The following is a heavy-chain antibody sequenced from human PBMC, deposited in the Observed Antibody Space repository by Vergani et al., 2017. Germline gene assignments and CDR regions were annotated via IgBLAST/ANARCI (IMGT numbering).Heavy chain of an antibody. Sequence: QVQLQESGPGLVKPSETLSLTFTVSGGSISSYYWSWIRQPPGKGLEWIGYIYYSGSTNYNPSLKSRVTISVDTSKNQFSLKLSSVTAADTAVYYCAREKGIAAAGADAFDIGGQGTMVTVSS. CDR1: GGSISSYY. CDR2: IYYSGST. D-gene: IGHD6-13*01. V-gene: IGHV4-59*01. J-gene: IGHJ3*02. CDR3: AREKGIAAAGADAFDI.